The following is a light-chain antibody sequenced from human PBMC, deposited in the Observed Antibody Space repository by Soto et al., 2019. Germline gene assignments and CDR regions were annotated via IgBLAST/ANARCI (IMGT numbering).Light chain of an antibody. CDR3: GSYRSSNTLVV. J-gene: IGLJ3*02. Sequence: QSALTQPASVSGPPVQWITISCTGTSGDVGGYNYVSWYQHHPGKAPKLMIYEVSNRPSGVSNRFSGSKSGQTASLTISGLQTEDEADYFCGSYRSSNTLVVFGGGTKLTVL. CDR2: EVS. V-gene: IGLV2-14*01. CDR1: SGDVGGYNY.